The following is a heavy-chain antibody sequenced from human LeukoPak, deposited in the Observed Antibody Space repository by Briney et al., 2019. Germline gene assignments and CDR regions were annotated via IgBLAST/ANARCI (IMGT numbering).Heavy chain of an antibody. V-gene: IGHV3-23*01. CDR2: ISGSGGGNT. CDR1: GFTFSNYA. Sequence: QPGGSLRLSCAASGFTFSNYAMSWVRQAPGKGLQWVSGISGSGGGNTYYADVVKGRFTISRDDSKDTLYLQVNSLRAEDTAVYYCARAGSIRFDYWGQGTLVTVSS. CDR3: ARAGSIRFDY. D-gene: IGHD1-26*01. J-gene: IGHJ4*02.